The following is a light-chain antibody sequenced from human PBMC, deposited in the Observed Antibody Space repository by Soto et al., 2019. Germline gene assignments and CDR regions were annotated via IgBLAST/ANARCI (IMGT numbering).Light chain of an antibody. J-gene: IGLJ3*02. CDR3: SSYAGSNDVV. V-gene: IGLV2-8*01. CDR2: EVS. Sequence: QSALTQPPSASGSPGQSVTISCTGTSSDVGGYNYVSWYQQHPGKAPKLMIYEVSKRPSGVADRLSGTKSGNTASLTVSGLEAEAEAYYSCSSYAGSNDVVFGGGTKLTVL. CDR1: SSDVGGYNY.